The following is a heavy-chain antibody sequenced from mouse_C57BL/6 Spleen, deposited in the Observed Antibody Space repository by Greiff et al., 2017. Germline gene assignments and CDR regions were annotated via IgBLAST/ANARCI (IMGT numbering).Heavy chain of an antibody. J-gene: IGHJ3*01. Sequence: VQLQQSGAELVKPGASVKISCKASGYAFSSYWMNWVKQRPGKGLEWIGQIYPGDGDTNYNGKFKGKATLTADKSSSTAYMQLSSLTSEDSAVYFCAGDYYGSSYFAYWGQGTLVTVSA. CDR3: AGDYYGSSYFAY. CDR1: GYAFSSYW. V-gene: IGHV1-80*01. D-gene: IGHD1-1*01. CDR2: IYPGDGDT.